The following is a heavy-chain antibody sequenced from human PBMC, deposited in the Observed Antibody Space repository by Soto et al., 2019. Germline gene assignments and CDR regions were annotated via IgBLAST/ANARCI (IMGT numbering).Heavy chain of an antibody. CDR1: GYTFTSYG. D-gene: IGHD6-19*01. CDR3: ARDRSDDGWYYFDY. CDR2: ISAYNGNT. V-gene: IGHV1-18*01. J-gene: IGHJ4*02. Sequence: ASVKVSCKASGYTFTSYGISWVRQAPGQGLEWMGWISAYNGNTNYAQKLQGRVTMTTDTSRNQFSLKLSSVTAADTAIYYCARDRSDDGWYYFDYWGQGTLVTVSS.